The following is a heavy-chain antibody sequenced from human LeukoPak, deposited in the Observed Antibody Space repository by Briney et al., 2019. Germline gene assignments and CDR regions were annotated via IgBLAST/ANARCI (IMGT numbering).Heavy chain of an antibody. D-gene: IGHD3-22*01. CDR3: ARVPFTYSSGYYYFQH. Sequence: GGSLRLSCAASGFTFSSYGMHWVRQAPGKGLEWVAVISYDGSNKYYADSVKGRFTISRDNSKNTLYLQMNSLRAEDTAVYYCARVPFTYSSGYYYFQHWGQGTLVTVSS. J-gene: IGHJ1*01. CDR2: ISYDGSNK. V-gene: IGHV3-30*03. CDR1: GFTFSSYG.